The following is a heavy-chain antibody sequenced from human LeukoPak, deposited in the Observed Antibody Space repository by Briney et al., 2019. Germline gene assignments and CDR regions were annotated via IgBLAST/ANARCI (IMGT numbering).Heavy chain of an antibody. CDR1: GFTFDDYG. CDR2: INWNGGGT. Sequence: PGGSLRLSFAASGFTFDDYGMSWVRQAPGKGLEWVSGINWNGGGTGYADSVKGRFTISRDNAKNSLYLQMNSLRAEDTALYHCARARRPYYFDYWGQGTLVTVSS. V-gene: IGHV3-20*02. J-gene: IGHJ4*02. CDR3: ARARRPYYFDY.